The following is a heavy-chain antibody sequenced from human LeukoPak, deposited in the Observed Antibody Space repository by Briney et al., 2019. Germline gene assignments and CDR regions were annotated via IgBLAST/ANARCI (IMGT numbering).Heavy chain of an antibody. V-gene: IGHV4-39*01. D-gene: IGHD4-23*01. CDR3: ARGGDYGGNLFYFDY. J-gene: IGHJ4*02. CDR1: GGSISSHY. CDR2: IYYSGST. Sequence: PSETLSLTCTVSGGSISSHYWGWIRQPPGKGLEWIGSIYYSGSTYYNPSLKSRVTISVDTSKNQFSLKLSSVTAADTAVYYCARGGDYGGNLFYFDYWGQGTLVTVSS.